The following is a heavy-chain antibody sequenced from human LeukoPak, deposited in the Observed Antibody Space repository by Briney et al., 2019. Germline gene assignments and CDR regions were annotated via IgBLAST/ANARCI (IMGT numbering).Heavy chain of an antibody. CDR2: IYYSGST. V-gene: IGHV4-59*08. J-gene: IGHJ4*02. Sequence: XRQPPGXXXEXIGYIYYSGSTNYNPSLKSRVTISVDTSKNQFSLKLSSVTAADTAVYYCATFIHDLKLGSGFDYWGQGTLVTVSS. D-gene: IGHD3-10*01. CDR3: ATFIHDLKLGSGFDY.